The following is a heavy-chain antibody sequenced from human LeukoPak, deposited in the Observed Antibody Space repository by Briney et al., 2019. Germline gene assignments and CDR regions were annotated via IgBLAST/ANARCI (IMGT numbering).Heavy chain of an antibody. CDR2: ISYDGSNK. CDR3: ASRIAAAGTPPNEFDY. Sequence: GGSLRLSCAASGFTFSSYAMHWVRQAPGKGLEWVAVISYDGSNKYYADSVKGRFTISRDNSKNTLYLQMNSLRAEDTAVYYCASRIAAAGTPPNEFDYWGQGTLVTVSS. CDR1: GFTFSSYA. V-gene: IGHV3-30-3*01. J-gene: IGHJ4*02. D-gene: IGHD6-13*01.